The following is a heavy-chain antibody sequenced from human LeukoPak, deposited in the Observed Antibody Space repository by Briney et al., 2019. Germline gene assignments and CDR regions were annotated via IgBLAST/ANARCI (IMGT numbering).Heavy chain of an antibody. CDR2: ISSSSSYI. CDR1: GFTFSSYS. Sequence: PVGSLRLSCAASGFTFSSYSMNWVRQAPGKGLEWVSSISSSSSYIYYADSVKGRFTISRDNAKNSLYLQMNSLRAEDTAVYYCAREGVYYYGSGSFYFDYWGQGTLVTVSS. J-gene: IGHJ4*02. V-gene: IGHV3-21*01. CDR3: AREGVYYYGSGSFYFDY. D-gene: IGHD3-10*01.